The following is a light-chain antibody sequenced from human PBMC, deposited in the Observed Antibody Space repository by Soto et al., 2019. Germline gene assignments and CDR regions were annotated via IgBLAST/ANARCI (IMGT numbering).Light chain of an antibody. CDR1: QSISSW. CDR3: QQYNSYSEWT. Sequence: DIQMSQSPSTLSASVGDRVTITCRASQSISSWVAWYQQKPGKAPKLLIYDASSLESGVPSRFSGSGSGTEFTLTISSLQPDDFATYYCQQYNSYSEWTFGQGTKVDI. J-gene: IGKJ1*01. V-gene: IGKV1-5*01. CDR2: DAS.